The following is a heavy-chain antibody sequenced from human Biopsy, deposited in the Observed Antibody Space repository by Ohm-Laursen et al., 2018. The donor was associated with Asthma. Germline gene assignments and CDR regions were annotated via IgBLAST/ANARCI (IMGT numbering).Heavy chain of an antibody. V-gene: IGHV4-59*01. CDR1: AVSISSYY. J-gene: IGHJ4*02. CDR3: AGFCCGGNCLDH. Sequence: TLSLTCTVSAVSISSYYWTRMRPAPGQGLEWIGNIHYSGSTYSNPSLKSRVTISEDTSKKQIPLRLSSVIAADTAVYYCAGFCCGGNCLDHWGQGTLVTVSS. D-gene: IGHD2-15*01. CDR2: IHYSGST.